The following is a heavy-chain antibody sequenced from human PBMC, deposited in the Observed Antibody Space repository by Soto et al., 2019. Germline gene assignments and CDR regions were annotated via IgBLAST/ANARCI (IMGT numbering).Heavy chain of an antibody. D-gene: IGHD2-2*01. CDR3: ATKSPPM. CDR2: ISGSGATR. J-gene: IGHJ4*02. V-gene: IGHV3-23*01. Sequence: EVPLLESGGGLVQPGGSLRLSCAASGFTFSTYSMNWVRQAPGKGLEWVSIISGSGATRYYADSVKGRFTISRDNSENTLYLQMNDLRAEDTALYYCATKSPPMWGQGTLVTVSS. CDR1: GFTFSTYS.